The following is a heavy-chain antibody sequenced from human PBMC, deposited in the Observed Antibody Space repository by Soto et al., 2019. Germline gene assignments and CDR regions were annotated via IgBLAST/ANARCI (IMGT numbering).Heavy chain of an antibody. CDR3: ARGYCSSTSCSPLWFGVFLDY. D-gene: IGHD2-2*01. V-gene: IGHV3-7*03. Sequence: HPGGSLRLSCAASGFTFSSYWMSWVRQAPGKGLEWVANIKQDGSEKYYVDSVKGRFTISRDNAKNSLYLQMNSLRAEDTAVYYCARGYCSSTSCSPLWFGVFLDYWGQGTLVTVSS. CDR2: IKQDGSEK. J-gene: IGHJ4*02. CDR1: GFTFSSYW.